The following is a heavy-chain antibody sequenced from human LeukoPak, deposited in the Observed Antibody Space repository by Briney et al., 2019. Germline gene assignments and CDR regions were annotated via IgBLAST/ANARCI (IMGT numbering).Heavy chain of an antibody. CDR3: ARPRYDILTGYYSQFDY. D-gene: IGHD3-9*01. V-gene: IGHV1-69*04. CDR2: IIPIPGIA. Sequence: SVTVSCKASGGTFSSYAISWVRQAPGQGLEWMGRIIPIPGIANYAQKFQGRVTITADKSTSTAYMELSSLRSEDTAVYYCARPRYDILTGYYSQFDYWGQGTLVTVSS. J-gene: IGHJ4*02. CDR1: GGTFSSYA.